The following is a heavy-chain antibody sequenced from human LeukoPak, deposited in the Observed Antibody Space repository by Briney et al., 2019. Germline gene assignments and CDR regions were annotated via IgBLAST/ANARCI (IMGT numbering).Heavy chain of an antibody. V-gene: IGHV3-53*01. CDR2: IYSGGST. CDR1: GFTVSSNY. J-gene: IGHJ4*02. D-gene: IGHD3-10*01. Sequence: GGSLRLSCAASGFTVSSNYMSWVRQAPGKGLEWVSVIYSGGSTYYADSVKGRFTISRDNSKNTLYLQMNSLRAEDTAVYYCAKAPPMVRGVFDYWGQGTLVTVSS. CDR3: AKAPPMVRGVFDY.